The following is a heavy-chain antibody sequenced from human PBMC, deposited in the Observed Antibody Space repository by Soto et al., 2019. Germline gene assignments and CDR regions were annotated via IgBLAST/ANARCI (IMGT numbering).Heavy chain of an antibody. CDR3: ARGPHYSGYYYYYCMDV. Sequence: ASVKVSCKASGYTFTGYYMHWVRQAPGQGLEWLGWINPNRGGTNYAQKFQGRVTMTRDTSIRTAYMELSRLRSDDTAVYDWARGPHYSGYYYYYCMDVWGQGTTVTVSS. J-gene: IGHJ6*02. V-gene: IGHV1-2*02. D-gene: IGHD3-10*01. CDR1: GYTFTGYY. CDR2: INPNRGGT.